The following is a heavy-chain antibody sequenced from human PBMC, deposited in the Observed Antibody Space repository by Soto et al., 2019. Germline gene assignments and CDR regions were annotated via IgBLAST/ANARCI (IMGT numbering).Heavy chain of an antibody. J-gene: IGHJ4*02. Sequence: SVKVSCKASGGTFSSYAISWVRQAPGQGLEWMGGIIPIFGTANYAQKFQGRVTITADESTSTAYMELSSLRSEDTAVYYCARDLGRSYYYDSSGYYDYWGQGTLVTVSS. D-gene: IGHD3-22*01. CDR2: IIPIFGTA. CDR1: GGTFSSYA. CDR3: ARDLGRSYYYDSSGYYDY. V-gene: IGHV1-69*13.